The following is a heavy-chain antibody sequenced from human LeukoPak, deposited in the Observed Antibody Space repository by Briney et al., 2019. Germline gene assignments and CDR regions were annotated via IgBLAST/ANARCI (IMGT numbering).Heavy chain of an antibody. J-gene: IGHJ4*02. CDR1: GYTFTSYA. D-gene: IGHD3-9*01. CDR3: ARGTYYDILTGYYNY. V-gene: IGHV1-3*01. CDR2: INAGNGNT. Sequence: GASVKVSCKASGYTFTSYAMHWVRQAPGQRLEWMGWINAGNGNTKYSQKFQGRVTITRDTSASTAYMELSSLRSEDTAVYYCARGTYYDILTGYYNYWGQGTLVTVFS.